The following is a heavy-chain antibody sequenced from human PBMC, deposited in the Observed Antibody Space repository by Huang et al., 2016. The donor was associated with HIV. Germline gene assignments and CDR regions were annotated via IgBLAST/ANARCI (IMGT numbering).Heavy chain of an antibody. CDR3: ASDLSLSGAFDS. Sequence: QVQLVQSGSELRKPGASVKVACKVSGYTFSQYPMNWVRQAPGQGPEWMGWINPNIGHPTYAPGFTGRFIFSLDTSINTAFLQINNLQTDDTAIYYCASDLSLSGAFDSWGQGTLGTVSS. V-gene: IGHV7-4-1*02. J-gene: IGHJ4*02. CDR2: INPNIGHP. CDR1: GYTFSQYP.